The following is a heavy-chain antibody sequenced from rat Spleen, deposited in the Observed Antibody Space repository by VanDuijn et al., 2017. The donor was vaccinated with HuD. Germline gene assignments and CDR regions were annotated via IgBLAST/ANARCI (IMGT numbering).Heavy chain of an antibody. CDR2: INSAGST. V-gene: IGHV3-3*01. D-gene: IGHD1-1*01. CDR3: ARESDGDLDYFDY. CDR1: AYSITSSYR. Sequence: EVQLQESGPGLVKPSQSLSLTCSVTAYSITSSYRWNWIRKFPGNKLEWMGYINSAGSTHYNPSLRSRISMARDTSKNQFFLKVNSVTAEDTATYFCARESDGDLDYFDYWGQGVVVTVSS. J-gene: IGHJ2*01.